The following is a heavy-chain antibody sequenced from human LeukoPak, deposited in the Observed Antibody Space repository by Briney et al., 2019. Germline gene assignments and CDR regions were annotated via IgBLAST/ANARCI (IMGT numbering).Heavy chain of an antibody. D-gene: IGHD3-9*01. CDR2: GTGRGSST. CDR1: GFTFSNYA. V-gene: IGHV3-23*01. CDR3: AKWGDFDILTGYYVSDF. Sequence: GGSLRLSCVASGFTFSNYAMSWVRQAPGKRLEWVSAGTGRGSSTYYADSVKGRFTISRDNSRNTLFLQMNSLRAEDTAIYYCAKWGDFDILTGYYVSDFWGQGTLVTVSS. J-gene: IGHJ4*02.